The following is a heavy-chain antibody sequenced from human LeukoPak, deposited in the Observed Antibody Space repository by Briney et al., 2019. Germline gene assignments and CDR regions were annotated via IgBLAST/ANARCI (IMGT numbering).Heavy chain of an antibody. V-gene: IGHV3-48*03. CDR2: ISSSGSTI. Sequence: GGSLRLSCAASGFTFSSYEMNWVRQAPGKGLEWVSYISSSGSTIYYADSVKGRFTISRDNAKNSLYLQMNSLRAEDTAVYYCAGSAYTYGTPYYFDFWGQGTLVTVSS. CDR3: AGSAYTYGTPYYFDF. CDR1: GFTFSSYE. J-gene: IGHJ4*02. D-gene: IGHD5-18*01.